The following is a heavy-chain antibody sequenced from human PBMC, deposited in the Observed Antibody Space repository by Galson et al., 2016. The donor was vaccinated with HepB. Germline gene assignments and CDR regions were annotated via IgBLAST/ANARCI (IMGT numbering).Heavy chain of an antibody. J-gene: IGHJ4*02. Sequence: SLRLSCAASGLTVSSNHMGWVRQAPGKGLEWVSLIYSGGTTYYADSVKGRFTISRDNSKNTLYLQMNSLRAEDTAVYYCAKDGRIYCSSASCHDHFHYWGQGTLVTVSS. CDR3: AKDGRIYCSSASCHDHFHY. D-gene: IGHD2-2*01. CDR1: GLTVSSNH. V-gene: IGHV3-66*02. CDR2: IYSGGTT.